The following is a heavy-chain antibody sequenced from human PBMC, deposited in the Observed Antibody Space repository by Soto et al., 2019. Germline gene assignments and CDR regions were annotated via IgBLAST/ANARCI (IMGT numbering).Heavy chain of an antibody. D-gene: IGHD2-15*01. CDR1: GFTFSNAW. CDR2: IKSKTDGGTT. V-gene: IGHV3-15*01. Sequence: EVQLVESGGGLVKPGGSLRLSCAASGFTFSNAWMSWVRQAPGKGLEWVGRIKSKTDGGTTDYAAPVKGRFTISRDDSKNTLYLQMNSLKTEDTAVYYCTTATVCSGGSCLDYWGQGTLVPVSS. J-gene: IGHJ4*02. CDR3: TTATVCSGGSCLDY.